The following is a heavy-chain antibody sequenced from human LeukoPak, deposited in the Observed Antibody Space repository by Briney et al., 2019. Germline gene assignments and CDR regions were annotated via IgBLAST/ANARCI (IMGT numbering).Heavy chain of an antibody. CDR2: ISYDGSNK. J-gene: IGHJ4*02. V-gene: IGHV3-30-3*01. CDR1: GFTFSSYA. CDR3: ARSPYYYDSSGYYYDWYFDY. Sequence: GGSLRLSCAASGFTFSSYAMHWVRQAPGKGLEWVAVISYDGSNKYYADSVKGRFTISRDNSKNTLYLQMNSLRAEDTAVYYCARSPYYYDSSGYYYDWYFDYWGQGTLVTVSS. D-gene: IGHD3-22*01.